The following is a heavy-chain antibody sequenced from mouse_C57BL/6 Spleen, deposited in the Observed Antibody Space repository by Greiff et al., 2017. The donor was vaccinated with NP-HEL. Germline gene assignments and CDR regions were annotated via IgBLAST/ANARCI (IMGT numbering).Heavy chain of an antibody. V-gene: IGHV1-50*01. J-gene: IGHJ4*01. Sequence: QVQLQQPGAELVKPGASVKLSCKASGYTFTSYWMQWVKQRPGQGLEWIGEIDPSDSYTNYTQKFKGKATLTVDTSSSTAYMQHSSMSAEDSAVYYCARFRDGYAMDYWGQGTSVTVSS. CDR3: ARFRDGYAMDY. CDR2: IDPSDSYT. CDR1: GYTFTSYW. D-gene: IGHD3-3*01.